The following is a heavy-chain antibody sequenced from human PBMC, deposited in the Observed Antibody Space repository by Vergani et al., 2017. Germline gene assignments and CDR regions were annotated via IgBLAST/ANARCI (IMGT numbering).Heavy chain of an antibody. J-gene: IGHJ4*02. CDR1: GGSISSYY. CDR3: AREVGSYYGSD. V-gene: IGHV4-59*13. D-gene: IGHD3-10*01. Sequence: QVQLQESGPGLVKPSETLSLTCIVSGGSISSYYWSWIRQPPGKGLDWIGSIYYTGSTNYNPSLKSRVTISVDTSKNQFSLKLSSVTAADTAVYYCAREVGSYYGSDWGQGTLVTVSS. CDR2: IYYTGST.